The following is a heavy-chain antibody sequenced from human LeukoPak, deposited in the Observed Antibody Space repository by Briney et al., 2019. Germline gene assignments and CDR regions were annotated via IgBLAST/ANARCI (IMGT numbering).Heavy chain of an antibody. D-gene: IGHD6-13*01. CDR1: GGSFSGYY. V-gene: IGHV4-34*01. CDR3: ARDLSGYSFP. J-gene: IGHJ5*02. CDR2: INHSGST. Sequence: SETLSLTCAVYGGSFSGYYWSWIRQPPGKGLEWIGEINHSGSTNYNPSLKSRVTISVDTSKNQFSLKLSSVTAADTAVYYCARDLSGYSFPWGQGTLVTVSS.